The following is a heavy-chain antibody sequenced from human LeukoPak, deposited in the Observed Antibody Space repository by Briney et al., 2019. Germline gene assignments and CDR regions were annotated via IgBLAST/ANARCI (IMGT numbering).Heavy chain of an antibody. CDR1: GYTFTGYY. V-gene: IGHV1-2*02. J-gene: IGHJ3*02. D-gene: IGHD3-10*01. CDR3: ARDVLWFGECAFDI. CDR2: INPNSGGT. Sequence: GASVKVSCKASGYTFTGYYMHWVRQAPGQGLEWMGWINPNSGGTNYAQKFQGRVTMTRDTSISTAYMELSRLRSDDTAVYYCARDVLWFGECAFDIWGQGTMVTVSS.